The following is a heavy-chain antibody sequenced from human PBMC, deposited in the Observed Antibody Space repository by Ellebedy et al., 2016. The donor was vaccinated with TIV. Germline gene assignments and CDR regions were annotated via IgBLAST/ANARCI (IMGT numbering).Heavy chain of an antibody. D-gene: IGHD4-11*01. Sequence: ETLSLTCAASGFTFSKVWMSWVRQAPGQGLEWVGRIRSKTDGGTTDYAAFVKGRFTISRDDSKNTLYLQMNSLKTEDTAVYYCTLRGSSNAYYLDYWGQGTLVTVSS. CDR3: TLRGSSNAYYLDY. CDR1: GFTFSKVW. J-gene: IGHJ4*02. CDR2: IRSKTDGGTT. V-gene: IGHV3-15*01.